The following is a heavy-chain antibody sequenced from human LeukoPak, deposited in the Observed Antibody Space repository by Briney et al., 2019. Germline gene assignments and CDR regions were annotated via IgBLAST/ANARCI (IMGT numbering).Heavy chain of an antibody. J-gene: IGHJ6*03. CDR2: RHSSGAT. CDR1: GGSINNYW. CDR3: ARREKNSYYYYYMDV. V-gene: IGHV4-59*12. D-gene: IGHD1-26*01. Sequence: SETLSLTCTVSGGSINNYWWAWIRQPPGKGLQWIGYRHSSGATSYNLSLESRVTISIDTSRNQFSLKLNSVTAADTAVYYCARREKNSYYYYYMDVWGKGTTVTVSS.